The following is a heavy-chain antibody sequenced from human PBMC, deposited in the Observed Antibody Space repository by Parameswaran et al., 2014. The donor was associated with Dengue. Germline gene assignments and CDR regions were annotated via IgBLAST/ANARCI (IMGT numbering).Heavy chain of an antibody. V-gene: IGHV4-34*01. J-gene: IGHJ6*03. CDR3: ARGGRYCSSTRCYFYNYHYYYMDV. CDR2: ISHSGST. D-gene: IGHD2-2*01. Sequence: ETLSLTCAVYGGSFSDYYWSWIRQPPGKGLEWIGEISHSGSTNYNPSLKSRVTISVNTSNNQFSLKLSSVTAADTAVCYCARGGRYCSSTRCYFYNYHYYYMDVWGKGTTVTVSS. CDR1: GGSFSDYY.